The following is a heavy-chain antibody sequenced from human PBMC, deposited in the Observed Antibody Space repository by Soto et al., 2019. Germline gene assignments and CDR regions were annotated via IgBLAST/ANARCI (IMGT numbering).Heavy chain of an antibody. D-gene: IGHD6-13*01. CDR3: VKDMGQAAVGIRYPYGLDV. CDR1: GFTVSSFG. J-gene: IGHJ6*02. CDR2: LSSNGIGT. Sequence: GGSLRLSCSGSGFTVSSFGMHWVRQAPGKGLEHVSTLSSNGIGTYYADPVKGRFTFSRDTSKNTLYLQMSSLRTEDTAVYYCVKDMGQAAVGIRYPYGLDVWGLGTTVTVSS. V-gene: IGHV3-64D*06.